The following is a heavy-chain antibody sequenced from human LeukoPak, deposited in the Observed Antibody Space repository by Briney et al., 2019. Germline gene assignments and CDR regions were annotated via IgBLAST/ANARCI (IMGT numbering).Heavy chain of an antibody. V-gene: IGHV3-33*06. CDR1: GLTFSTYG. D-gene: IGHD2-15*01. CDR3: AKCPLYCSGGSCYLVQH. J-gene: IGHJ1*01. Sequence: GRSLRLSCAASGLTFSTYGMHWVRQAPGKGLEWVALIWYDGSNKYYADSVKGRFTISRDNSKNTLYLQMNSLRAEDTAVYYCAKCPLYCSGGSCYLVQHWGQGTLVTVSS. CDR2: IWYDGSNK.